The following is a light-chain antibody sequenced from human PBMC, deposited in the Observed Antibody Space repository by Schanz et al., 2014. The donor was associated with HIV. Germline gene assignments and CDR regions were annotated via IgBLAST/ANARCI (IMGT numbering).Light chain of an antibody. CDR2: DVS. J-gene: IGLJ1*01. CDR1: SGDVGSYNY. Sequence: QSALTQPASVSGSPGQSISISCTGTSGDVGSYNYVSWYQQHPGKAPKLMIYDVSNRPSGVSSRFSGSKSGNTASLTISGLQDEDEADYYCSSLTTSSAPVFGTGTKVTVL. CDR3: SSLTTSSAPV. V-gene: IGLV2-14*03.